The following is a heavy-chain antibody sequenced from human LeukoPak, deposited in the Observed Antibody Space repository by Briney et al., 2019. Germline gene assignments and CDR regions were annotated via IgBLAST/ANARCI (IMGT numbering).Heavy chain of an antibody. CDR3: ARAYSFGYDY. D-gene: IGHD5-18*01. Sequence: PGGSLRLSCAASGITFSTSHMHWVRQAPGKGLEYVAAITKNGDTTYYANSVKGRFTISRDNSKNTLYLQMGSRRVEDMAVYYCARAYSFGYDYWGQGTLVTVFS. CDR1: GITFSTSH. J-gene: IGHJ4*02. V-gene: IGHV3-64*01. CDR2: ITKNGDTT.